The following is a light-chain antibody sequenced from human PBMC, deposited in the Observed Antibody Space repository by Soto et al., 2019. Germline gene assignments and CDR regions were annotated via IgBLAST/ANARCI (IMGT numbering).Light chain of an antibody. CDR2: HAS. V-gene: IGKV3D-20*02. J-gene: IGKJ1*01. Sequence: EIVLTQSPGTLSLSPGERATLSCRASQSVSSSYLAWYQQKPGQAPRLLIYHASYTATGVPVRFSGSGSGTDFTLTISSLEPEDFAVYYCQQRSNWSWTFGQGTKVDIK. CDR3: QQRSNWSWT. CDR1: QSVSSSY.